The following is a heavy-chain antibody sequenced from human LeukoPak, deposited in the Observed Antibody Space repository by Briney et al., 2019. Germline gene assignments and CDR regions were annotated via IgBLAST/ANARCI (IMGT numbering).Heavy chain of an antibody. D-gene: IGHD2-8*01. J-gene: IGHJ4*02. V-gene: IGHV1-2*02. CDR1: GYIFIGCY. Sequence: ASVKVSCKASGYIFIGCYIYWMRQAPGQGLEWMGWIHPKSGGTDYAQKFQGRVSMTRDTSITTVYMELSSLRSDDTAVYYCVRANDQLYFLHSGQGTLATVSS. CDR3: VRANDQLYFLH. CDR2: IHPKSGGT.